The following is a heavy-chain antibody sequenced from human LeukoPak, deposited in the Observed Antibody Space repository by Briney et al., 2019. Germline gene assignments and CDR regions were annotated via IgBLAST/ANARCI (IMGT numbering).Heavy chain of an antibody. CDR2: ISGSGGRT. J-gene: IGHJ4*02. CDR3: AKAHCGSTSCPPDS. D-gene: IGHD2-2*01. CDR1: AFTFSSYA. V-gene: IGHV3-23*01. Sequence: PGGSLRLSCAASAFTFSSYAMTWVRQAPGKGLEWVSVISGSGGRTYYADSVKGRFTISRDNSKNTLYLQMNSLRAEDTALYYCAKAHCGSTSCPPDSWGQGTLVTVSS.